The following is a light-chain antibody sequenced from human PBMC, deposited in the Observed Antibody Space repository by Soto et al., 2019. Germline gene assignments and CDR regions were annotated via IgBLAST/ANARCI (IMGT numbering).Light chain of an antibody. V-gene: IGKV1-12*01. Sequence: DIQMTQSPSSVSSSVGDRVTITCRASQDIRTWLAWYQQKPGKAPILLIYGASTLHSGVPSRFSGSGSGTDFTLTISSLQPEDFATYYCQQTNSFPLTFGGATKVEIK. CDR2: GAS. CDR1: QDIRTW. CDR3: QQTNSFPLT. J-gene: IGKJ4*01.